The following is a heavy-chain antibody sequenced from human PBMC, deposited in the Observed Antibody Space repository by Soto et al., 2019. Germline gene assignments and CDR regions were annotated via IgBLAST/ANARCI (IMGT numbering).Heavy chain of an antibody. CDR1: EFTFSSYG. D-gene: IGHD3-22*01. V-gene: IGHV3-30*03. CDR2: ISYDGNNK. Sequence: QVQLVESGGGVVQPGRSLTLSCAASEFTFSSYGIHWVRQAPGKGLEWVAIISYDGNNKQYADSVKGRFTISRDNSKSAVHLQMNSLRVEDTAVYYCARDTYYRDSSGYYVFDYWGQGTLVTVSS. J-gene: IGHJ4*02. CDR3: ARDTYYRDSSGYYVFDY.